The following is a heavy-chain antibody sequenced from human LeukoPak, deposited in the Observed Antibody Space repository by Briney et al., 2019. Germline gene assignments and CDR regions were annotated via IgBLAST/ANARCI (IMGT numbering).Heavy chain of an antibody. CDR2: IYSGGDT. Sequence: GGSLRLSCAASGFTVSSNYMNWVRQAPGKGLEWVSIIYSGGDTYYADSVKGRFTISRDKSKNTLYLQMNSLRAEDTAVYYCTRGPSSTRYSDYWGQGTLVTVSS. J-gene: IGHJ4*02. CDR1: GFTVSSNY. D-gene: IGHD6-13*01. CDR3: TRGPSSTRYSDY. V-gene: IGHV3-66*02.